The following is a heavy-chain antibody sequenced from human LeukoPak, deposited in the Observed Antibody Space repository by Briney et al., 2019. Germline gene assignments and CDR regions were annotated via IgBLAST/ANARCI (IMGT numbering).Heavy chain of an antibody. CDR3: AGTFVGFHESLNYYYYMDV. CDR2: INTNTGSP. D-gene: IGHD3-3*01. Sequence: GASVKVSCKASGYTFTSYAMNWVRQAPGQGLQWMGWINTNTGSPTYAQGFTGRFVFSLDTSVSTAYLQISSLKAEDTAVYYCAGTFVGFHESLNYYYYMDVWGKGTTVTVSS. J-gene: IGHJ6*03. CDR1: GYTFTSYA. V-gene: IGHV7-4-1*02.